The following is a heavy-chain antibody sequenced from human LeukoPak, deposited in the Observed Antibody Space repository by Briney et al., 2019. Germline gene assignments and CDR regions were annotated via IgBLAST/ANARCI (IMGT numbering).Heavy chain of an antibody. CDR2: ISSSGSTI. CDR1: GFTFSDYY. Sequence: GGSLRLSCAASGFTFSDYYMSWVRQAPGKGLEWVSYISSSGSTIYYADSVKGRFTISRDNAKNSLYLQMNSLRAEDTAVYYCARVDGSSWRAFDIWGQGTMVTVSS. J-gene: IGHJ3*02. D-gene: IGHD6-13*01. V-gene: IGHV3-11*01. CDR3: ARVDGSSWRAFDI.